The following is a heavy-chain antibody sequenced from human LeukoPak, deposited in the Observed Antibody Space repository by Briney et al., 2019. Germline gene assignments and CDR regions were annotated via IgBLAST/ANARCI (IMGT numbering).Heavy chain of an antibody. D-gene: IGHD6-13*01. CDR2: IIPIFGTA. Sequence: SVKVSCKASGGTFSSYAISWVRQAPGQGLEWMGGIIPIFGTANYAQKFQGRVTITADESTSTAYMELSSLRSGDTAVYYCARLAAAENAFDIWGQGTMVTVSS. CDR3: ARLAAAENAFDI. J-gene: IGHJ3*02. V-gene: IGHV1-69*13. CDR1: GGTFSSYA.